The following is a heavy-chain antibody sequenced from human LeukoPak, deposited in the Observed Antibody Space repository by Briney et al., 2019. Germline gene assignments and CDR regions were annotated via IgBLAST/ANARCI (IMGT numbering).Heavy chain of an antibody. CDR1: GFIFSTYW. D-gene: IGHD6-25*01. V-gene: IGHV3-74*01. CDR2: INTDGSST. CDR3: ARERVGSDYYGLDV. J-gene: IGHJ6*02. Sequence: GGSLRLSCAASGFIFSTYWMHWVRQAPGKGLEWVSRINTDGSSTAYAASVKGRFTISRDNAKNILYLQMNSLRAEDTALYYCARERVGSDYYGLDVWGQGTTVSVSS.